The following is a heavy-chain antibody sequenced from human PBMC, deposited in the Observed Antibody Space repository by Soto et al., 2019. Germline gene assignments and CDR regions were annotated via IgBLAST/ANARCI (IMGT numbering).Heavy chain of an antibody. D-gene: IGHD5-18*01. CDR1: GFTVSSNY. J-gene: IGHJ4*02. CDR3: TRHPLDSYGYVY. Sequence: EVQLVESGGGLIQPGGSLRLSCAASGFTVSSNYMSWVRQAPGKGLEWVGRIRSKANSYATAYAASVKGRFTISRDDSKNTAYLQMNSLKTEDTAVYYCTRHPLDSYGYVYWGQGTLVTVSS. CDR2: IRSKANSYAT. V-gene: IGHV3-73*01.